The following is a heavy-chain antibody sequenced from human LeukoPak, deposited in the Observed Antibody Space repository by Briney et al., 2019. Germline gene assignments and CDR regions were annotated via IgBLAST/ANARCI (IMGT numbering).Heavy chain of an antibody. V-gene: IGHV1-69*01. CDR3: AREATYASYNWFDP. CDR2: IIPIFGTA. Sequence: ASVKVSCKASGGTFSSYAISWVRQAPGQGLEWMGGIIPIFGTANYAQKFQGRVTITADESTSTAYMELNSLRSEDTAVYYCAREATYASYNWFDPWGQGTLVTVSS. J-gene: IGHJ5*02. D-gene: IGHD2-8*01. CDR1: GGTFSSYA.